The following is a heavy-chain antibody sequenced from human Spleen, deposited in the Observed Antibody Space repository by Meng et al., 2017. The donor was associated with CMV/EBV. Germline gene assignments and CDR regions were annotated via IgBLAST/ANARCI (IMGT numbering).Heavy chain of an antibody. V-gene: IGHV3-43*01. D-gene: IGHD6-6*01. Sequence: GESLKISCAAPGFTFHDYSMHWVRQTPGKGLEWVCLVTWDGVSTYCGDSVKGRFTVSRDNRKSSLYLQMSSLRTEDTAFYYCAKDGRGSSGAYFFDYWGQGTLVTVSS. J-gene: IGHJ4*02. CDR1: GFTFHDYS. CDR2: VTWDGVST. CDR3: AKDGRGSSGAYFFDY.